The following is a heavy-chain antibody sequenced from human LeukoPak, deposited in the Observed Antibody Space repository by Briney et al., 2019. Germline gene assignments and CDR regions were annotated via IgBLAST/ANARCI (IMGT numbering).Heavy chain of an antibody. D-gene: IGHD3-22*01. CDR1: GFTFSSYG. V-gene: IGHV3-30*03. CDR2: ISYDGSNK. Sequence: GGSLRLSCAASGFTFSSYGMHWVRQAPGKGLEWVAVISYDGSNKYYADSVKGRFTISRDNSKNTLYLQMNSLRAEDTAVYYGNYCDSSGGGYWGQGTLVTVSS. CDR3: NYCDSSGGGY. J-gene: IGHJ4*02.